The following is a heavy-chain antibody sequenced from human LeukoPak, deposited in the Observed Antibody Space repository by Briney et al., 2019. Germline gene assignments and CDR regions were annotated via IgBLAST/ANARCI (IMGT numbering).Heavy chain of an antibody. D-gene: IGHD6-13*01. CDR3: ARGHGYSKKVDY. J-gene: IGHJ4*02. CDR1: GGSFSGYY. CDR2: INHSGST. Sequence: TSETLSLTCAVYGGSFSGYYWSWIRQPPGKGREWIGEINHSGSTNYNPSLKSRVTISVDTSKNQFSLKLSSVTAADTAVYYCARGHGYSKKVDYWGQGTLVTVSS. V-gene: IGHV4-34*01.